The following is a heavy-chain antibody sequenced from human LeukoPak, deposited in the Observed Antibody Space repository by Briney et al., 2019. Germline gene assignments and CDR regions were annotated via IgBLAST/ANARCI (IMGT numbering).Heavy chain of an antibody. V-gene: IGHV5-51*01. Sequence: GESLKISCKGSGYIFTTYWNAWVCQMPGKGLEWMGIIYPAYSDTRYSPSFQGQVTISADKSISTASLQWSSLGASDTAIYYCARYHSNSSGYYALDIWGQGTMVTVSS. CDR3: ARYHSNSSGYYALDI. CDR1: GYIFTTYW. CDR2: IYPAYSDT. J-gene: IGHJ3*02. D-gene: IGHD3-22*01.